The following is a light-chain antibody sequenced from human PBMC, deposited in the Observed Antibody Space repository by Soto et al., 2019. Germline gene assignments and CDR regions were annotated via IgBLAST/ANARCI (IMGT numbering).Light chain of an antibody. CDR2: GNS. CDR3: QSYDSSLNVWV. Sequence: QSVLTQPPSVSGAPGQRVTISCTGSSSNIGTGYDVHWYQQLPGTAPKLLIYGNSNRPSGVPDRISGSKSGTSAFLAITGLQAEDEAEYYCQSYDSSLNVWVFGGGTKVTVL. V-gene: IGLV1-40*01. J-gene: IGLJ3*02. CDR1: SSNIGTGYD.